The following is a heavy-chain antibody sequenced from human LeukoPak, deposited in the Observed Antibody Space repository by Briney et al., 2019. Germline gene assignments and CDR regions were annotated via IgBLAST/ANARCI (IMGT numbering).Heavy chain of an antibody. CDR1: GGSFSGYY. V-gene: IGHV4-34*01. CDR3: ARSPVIRSSRIRGYFDY. CDR2: INHSGST. D-gene: IGHD2-21*01. J-gene: IGHJ4*02. Sequence: SETLSLTCAVYGGSFSGYYWSWIRQPPGKGLEWIGEINHSGSTNYNPSLKSRVTISVDTSKNQFSLKLSSVTAADTAVYYCARSPVIRSSRIRGYFDYWGQGTLVTVSS.